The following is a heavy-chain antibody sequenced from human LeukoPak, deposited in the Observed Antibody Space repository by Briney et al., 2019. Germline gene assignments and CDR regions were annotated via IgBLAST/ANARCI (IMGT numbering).Heavy chain of an antibody. CDR2: IRSKAYGGTT. D-gene: IGHD3-3*01. CDR3: TREYDFWSGYFSDFDY. Sequence: GGSLRLSCTASGFTFGDYAMSRVRQAPGKGLEWVGFIRSKAYGGTTEYAASVKGRFTISRDDSKSIAYLQMNSLKTEDTAVYYCTREYDFWSGYFSDFDYWGQGTLVTV. CDR1: GFTFGDYA. V-gene: IGHV3-49*04. J-gene: IGHJ4*02.